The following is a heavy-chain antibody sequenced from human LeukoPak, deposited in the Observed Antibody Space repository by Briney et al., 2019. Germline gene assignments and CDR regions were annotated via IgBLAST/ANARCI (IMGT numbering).Heavy chain of an antibody. Sequence: GGSLRLSCAASGFTFSIHWIHWVRQAPGNGLVWVSRINGDGSNRIYADSVKGRFTISRDNAKNTVYLEMNSLRAEDTAVYYCARDPEVYTSGGIIVPVFDYWGQGTLVTVSS. D-gene: IGHD3-16*02. CDR3: ARDPEVYTSGGIIVPVFDY. CDR1: GFTFSIHW. J-gene: IGHJ4*02. CDR2: INGDGSNR. V-gene: IGHV3-74*01.